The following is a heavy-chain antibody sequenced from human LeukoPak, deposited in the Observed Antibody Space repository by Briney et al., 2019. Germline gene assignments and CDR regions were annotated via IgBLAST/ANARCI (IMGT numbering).Heavy chain of an antibody. J-gene: IGHJ4*02. CDR1: GFTFSSYS. V-gene: IGHV3-21*01. Sequence: GGSLRLSCAASGFTFSSYSMNWVRQAPGKGLEWVSSISSSSSYIYYADSVKGRFTISRDNAKNSLYLQMNSLRAEDTAVYYCARDGSYYYYDSSGYIDYWGQGTLVTVSS. D-gene: IGHD3-22*01. CDR2: ISSSSSYI. CDR3: ARDGSYYYYDSSGYIDY.